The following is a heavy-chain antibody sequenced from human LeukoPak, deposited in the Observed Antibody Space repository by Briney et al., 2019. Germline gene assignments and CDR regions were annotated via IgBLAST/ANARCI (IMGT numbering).Heavy chain of an antibody. CDR1: GFTFSSYA. D-gene: IGHD3-10*01. J-gene: IGHJ6*02. Sequence: GGSLRLSCAASGFTFSSYAMSWVRQAPGKGLEWVSAISGSGGSTYYADSVKGRFTISRDNSKNTLYLQMNSLRAEDTAVYYCAKDFYGSGSYYLYYYGMDVWGQGTTVTVSS. V-gene: IGHV3-23*01. CDR2: ISGSGGST. CDR3: AKDFYGSGSYYLYYYGMDV.